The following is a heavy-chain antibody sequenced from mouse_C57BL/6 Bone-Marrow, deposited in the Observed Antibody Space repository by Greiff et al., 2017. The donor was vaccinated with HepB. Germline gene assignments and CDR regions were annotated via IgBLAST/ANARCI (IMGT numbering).Heavy chain of an antibody. D-gene: IGHD4-1*01. CDR1: GFSLTSYG. Sequence: VQLQQSGPGLVQPSQSLSITCTVSGFSLTSYGVHWVRQSPGKGLEWLGVIWSGGSTDYNAAFISRLSISKDNSKSQVFFKMNSLQADDTAIYYCARKGANWDGWYFDVWGTGTTVTVSS. CDR3: ARKGANWDGWYFDV. J-gene: IGHJ1*03. V-gene: IGHV2-2*01. CDR2: IWSGGST.